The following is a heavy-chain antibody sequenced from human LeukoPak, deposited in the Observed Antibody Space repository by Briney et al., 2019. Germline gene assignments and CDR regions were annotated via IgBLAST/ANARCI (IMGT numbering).Heavy chain of an antibody. J-gene: IGHJ1*01. CDR3: ARALGQGTYSSEYFQY. Sequence: ASVKVSCKASGYTFTSYYMSWVRQAPGQGLEWMGIINPGGGSTNYAQKFQGRVTMTSDTSTSTVYMELSSLRSEDTAVYYCARALGQGTYSSEYFQYWGRGTLVTVSS. V-gene: IGHV1-46*01. CDR2: INPGGGST. D-gene: IGHD1-26*01. CDR1: GYTFTSYY.